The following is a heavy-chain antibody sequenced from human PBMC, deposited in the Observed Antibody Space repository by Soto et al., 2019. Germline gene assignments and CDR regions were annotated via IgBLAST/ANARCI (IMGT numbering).Heavy chain of an antibody. D-gene: IGHD2-2*01. J-gene: IGHJ6*02. CDR3: ARQEDPVPYYYYYAMEG. CDR1: GYSFTSYW. V-gene: IGHV5-51*01. Sequence: GESLKISCKGSGYSFTSYWIGWVRQMPGKGLEWMGIIYPGDSDTRYSPSFQGQVTISADKSISTAYLQWSSLKASDTAMYYWARQEDPVPYYYYYAMEGWCQGSTVTVFS. CDR2: IYPGDSDT.